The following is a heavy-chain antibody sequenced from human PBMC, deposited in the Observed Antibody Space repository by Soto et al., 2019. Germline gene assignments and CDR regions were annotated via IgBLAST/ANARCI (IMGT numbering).Heavy chain of an antibody. J-gene: IGHJ3*02. V-gene: IGHV5-51*01. D-gene: IGHD2-15*01. Sequence: GASLKISCKSSGYTFTSYWIGWGRQMPGKGLEWMGIIYPGDSDTRYSPSFEGHVTISADTSTNTAYLQWSSLKASDTAMYYCGRHPMYFSGGHCYPPSDSFNILGQGTMVTVSS. CDR1: GYTFTSYW. CDR3: GRHPMYFSGGHCYPPSDSFNI. CDR2: IYPGDSDT.